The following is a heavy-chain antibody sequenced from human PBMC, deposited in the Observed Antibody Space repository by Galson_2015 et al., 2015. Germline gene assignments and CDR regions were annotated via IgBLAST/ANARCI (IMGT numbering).Heavy chain of an antibody. Sequence: CAASGFTFRNYWMVWVRQTPEKGLQWVAKIKYDGSQTFYVDSVKGRFTISRDNAENSLDLQMNSLRADDTAVYYCARDANRGGEFDYWGRGALVTVSS. J-gene: IGHJ4*02. D-gene: IGHD1-14*01. CDR2: IKYDGSQT. CDR1: GFTFRNYW. V-gene: IGHV3-7*03. CDR3: ARDANRGGEFDY.